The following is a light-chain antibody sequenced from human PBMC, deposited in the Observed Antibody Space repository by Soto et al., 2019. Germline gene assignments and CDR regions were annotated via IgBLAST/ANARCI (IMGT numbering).Light chain of an antibody. J-gene: IGKJ1*01. Sequence: DIVFTQSPGTLSLSPGGRATLSCRASRSVSSSFLAWYQQKPGQAPRLLIHGASSRATGIPDRFSGSGSGTDFTLTISRLEPEDFAVYYCQQYGSSPVTFGQGTKVDI. CDR3: QQYGSSPVT. CDR2: GAS. V-gene: IGKV3-20*01. CDR1: RSVSSSF.